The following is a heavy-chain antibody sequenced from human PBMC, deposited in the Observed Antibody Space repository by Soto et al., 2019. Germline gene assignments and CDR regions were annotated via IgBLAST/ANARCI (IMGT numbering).Heavy chain of an antibody. V-gene: IGHV4-34*01. D-gene: IGHD3-3*01. CDR3: AGFWSGYSTSNWFDP. CDR1: GGSFSGYY. J-gene: IGHJ5*02. CDR2: INHSGST. Sequence: SETLSLTCAVYGGSFSGYYWSWIRQPPGKGLEWIGEINHSGSTNYNPSLKSRVTISVDTSKNQFSLKLSSVTAADTAVYYCAGFWSGYSTSNWFDPWGQGTLVTVSS.